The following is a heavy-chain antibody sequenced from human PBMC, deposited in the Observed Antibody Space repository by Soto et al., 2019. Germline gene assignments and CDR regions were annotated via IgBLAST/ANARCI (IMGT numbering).Heavy chain of an antibody. CDR2: VYFSGST. CDR3: TRDLDIGRRGYGQSTV. V-gene: IGHV4-59*01. J-gene: IGHJ6*02. Sequence: SETLSLTCTISGGSISSYYWSWIRQTPGKGLEWIGYVYFSGSTNYNPSLKSRVLISIDTSRNQFSLKLNSVTAADTAVYYCTRDLDIGRRGYGQSTVCGRGKTVTVSS. CDR1: GGSISSYY. D-gene: IGHD5-12*01.